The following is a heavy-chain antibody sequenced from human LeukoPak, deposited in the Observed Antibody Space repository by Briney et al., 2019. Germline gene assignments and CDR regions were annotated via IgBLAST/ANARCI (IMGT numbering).Heavy chain of an antibody. CDR2: ISKDGDYT. V-gene: IGHV3-23*01. D-gene: IGHD5/OR15-5a*01. Sequence: GGSLRLSCAASGFTFTTYAMSWVRQAPGKGLEWISSISKDGDYTYYADSVKGRLSVSRDNSQNTLYLQINSLRAVDTAMYYCVKSMSTHYRGFFDYWGQGTLVTVSS. CDR3: VKSMSTHYRGFFDY. CDR1: GFTFTTYA. J-gene: IGHJ4*02.